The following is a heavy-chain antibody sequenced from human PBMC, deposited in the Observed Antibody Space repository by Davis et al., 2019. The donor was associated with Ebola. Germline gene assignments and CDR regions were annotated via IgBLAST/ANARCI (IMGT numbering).Heavy chain of an antibody. V-gene: IGHV3-48*02. Sequence: GGSLRLSCAASGFTFYRYEMNWVRQAPGKGLEWVSYISSSSSTIYYADSVKGRFTISRDNAKNSLYLQMNSLRDEDTAVYYCARERGYFDWLWDAFDIWGQGTMVTVSS. CDR3: ARERGYFDWLWDAFDI. CDR2: ISSSSSTI. D-gene: IGHD3-9*01. CDR1: GFTFYRYE. J-gene: IGHJ3*02.